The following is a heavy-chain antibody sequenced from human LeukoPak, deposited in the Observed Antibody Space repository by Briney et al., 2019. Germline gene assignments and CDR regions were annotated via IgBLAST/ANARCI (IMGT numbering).Heavy chain of an antibody. CDR3: AKIVGATKGAIDY. Sequence: GGSLRLSCAASGFTFSNYAMSWVRQAPGKGLDWVSAISASGGSTYYADSVKGRFTISRDNSKDTLYLQMNSLRAEDTAVYYCAKIVGATKGAIDYWGQGTLVTVSS. D-gene: IGHD1-26*01. CDR2: ISASGGST. V-gene: IGHV3-23*01. CDR1: GFTFSNYA. J-gene: IGHJ4*02.